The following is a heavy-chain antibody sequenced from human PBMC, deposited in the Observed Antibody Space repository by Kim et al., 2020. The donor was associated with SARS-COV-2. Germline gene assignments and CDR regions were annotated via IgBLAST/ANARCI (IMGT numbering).Heavy chain of an antibody. J-gene: IGHJ3*02. CDR2: IYYSGST. V-gene: IGHV4-31*03. D-gene: IGHD3-22*01. Sequence: SETLSLTCTVSGGSISSGGYYWSWIRQHPGKGLEWIGYIYYSGSTYYNPSLKSRVTISVDTSKNQFSLKLSSVTAADTALYYCARSPITMIVVVTHFDIWGQGTMVTVSS. CDR1: GGSISSGGYY. CDR3: ARSPITMIVVVTHFDI.